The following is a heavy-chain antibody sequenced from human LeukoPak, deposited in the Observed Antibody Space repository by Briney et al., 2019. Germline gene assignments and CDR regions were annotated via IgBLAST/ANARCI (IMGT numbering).Heavy chain of an antibody. CDR2: INWNGDST. CDR3: ARRGPYSSAPRDY. D-gene: IGHD6-25*01. J-gene: IGHJ4*02. V-gene: IGHV3-20*04. Sequence: GGSLRLSCAASGFPFEDYGMTWVRQAPGKGLEWVSGINWNGDSTAYADSVKGRFTISRDNAKNSLYLQMNTLRAGDTAFYYCARRGPYSSAPRDYWGQGTLVTVSS. CDR1: GFPFEDYG.